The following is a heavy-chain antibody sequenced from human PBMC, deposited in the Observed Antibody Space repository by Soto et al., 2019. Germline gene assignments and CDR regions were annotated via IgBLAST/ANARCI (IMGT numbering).Heavy chain of an antibody. J-gene: IGHJ6*03. CDR3: ARGQYADYYYMDV. Sequence: EVQLVESGGGLVKPGGSLRLSCVVSGFTFSSYSMNWVRQAPGKGLEWVSSISSSSSYIHNADSGKGRFTISRDNAKNSVYLQTTSLRAEDTAVYYCARGQYADYYYMDVWGKGTTVTVSS. V-gene: IGHV3-21*01. CDR2: ISSSSSYI. D-gene: IGHD2-2*01. CDR1: GFTFSSYS.